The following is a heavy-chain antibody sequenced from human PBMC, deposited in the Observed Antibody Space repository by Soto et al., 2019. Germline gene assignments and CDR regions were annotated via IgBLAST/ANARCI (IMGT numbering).Heavy chain of an antibody. Sequence: QVQLQESGPGLVKPSETLSLTCTVSGDSISPYYWSWIRRPPGKELEWIGYISYSGSVNYNPSLRSRVTLSIDXXKNQFSLSLNSVTAADAAVYYCARHVTMGATTGIFYYGMDVWGQGTTVTVSS. CDR1: GDSISPYY. CDR2: ISYSGSV. V-gene: IGHV4-59*08. D-gene: IGHD1-26*01. J-gene: IGHJ6*02. CDR3: ARHVTMGATTGIFYYGMDV.